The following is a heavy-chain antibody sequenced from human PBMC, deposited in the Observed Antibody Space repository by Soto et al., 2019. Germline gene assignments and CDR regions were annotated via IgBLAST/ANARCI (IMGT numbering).Heavy chain of an antibody. CDR2: ISGSGGST. V-gene: IGHV3-23*01. J-gene: IGHJ4*02. D-gene: IGHD5-12*01. CDR1: GFTFSSYA. Sequence: GGSLRLSCSASGFTFSSYAMSWVRQAPGKGLEWVSAISGSGGSTYYADSVKGRFTISRDNSKNTLYLQMNSLRAEDTAVYYCAKGLYSGYAPGPFDYWGQGTLVTAPQ. CDR3: AKGLYSGYAPGPFDY.